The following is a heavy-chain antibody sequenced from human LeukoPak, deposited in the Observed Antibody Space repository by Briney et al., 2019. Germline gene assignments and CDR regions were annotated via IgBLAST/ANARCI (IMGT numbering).Heavy chain of an antibody. J-gene: IGHJ4*02. CDR2: INHSGST. D-gene: IGHD4-17*01. Sequence: SETLSLTCAVYGGSFSGYYWSWIRQPPGKGLEWIGEINHSGSTDYNPSLKSRVTISVDTSKNRFSLKLSSVTAADTAVYYCARGDYGEDYWGQGTLVTVSS. V-gene: IGHV4-34*01. CDR1: GGSFSGYY. CDR3: ARGDYGEDY.